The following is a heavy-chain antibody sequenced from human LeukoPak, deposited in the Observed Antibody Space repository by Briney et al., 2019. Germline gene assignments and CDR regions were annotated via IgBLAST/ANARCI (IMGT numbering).Heavy chain of an antibody. Sequence: GGSLRLSCAASGFTFSSYGMSWVRQAPGKGLEWVSAICGSGGSTYYADPGKGRFTISRDNSKNTLYLQMNSLRAEDTAVYYCAKDRSGGRLDWFDPWREGALVSVSS. D-gene: IGHD6-25*01. V-gene: IGHV3-23*01. CDR2: ICGSGGST. CDR3: AKDRSGGRLDWFDP. J-gene: IGHJ5*02. CDR1: GFTFSSYG.